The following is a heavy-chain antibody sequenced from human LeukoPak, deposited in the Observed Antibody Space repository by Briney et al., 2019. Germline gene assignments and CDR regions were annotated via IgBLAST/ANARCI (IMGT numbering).Heavy chain of an antibody. CDR3: AREGVDGYNHYFDY. D-gene: IGHD5-24*01. V-gene: IGHV1-24*01. J-gene: IGHJ4*02. CDR2: FDPEDGET. CDR1: GYTLTELS. Sequence: ASVKVSCKVSGYTLTELSMHWVRQAPGKGLEWMGGFDPEDGETIYAQKFQGRVTMTEDTSTSTAYMELRSLRSDDTAVYYCAREGVDGYNHYFDYWGQGTLVTVSS.